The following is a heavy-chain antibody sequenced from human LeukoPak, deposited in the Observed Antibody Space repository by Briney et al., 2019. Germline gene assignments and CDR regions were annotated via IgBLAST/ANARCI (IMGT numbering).Heavy chain of an antibody. CDR1: GFTFSTYS. D-gene: IGHD4-11*01. CDR3: ASLMTTVTIRDY. Sequence: GGSLRLSCAASGFTFSTYSMNWVRLAPGKGLEWVSSITSSSSHFYYADSVKGRFIISRDNAKNSLYLQMNSLRAEDTAVYCCASLMTTVTIRDYWGQGTPVTVSS. V-gene: IGHV3-21*01. J-gene: IGHJ4*02. CDR2: ITSSSSHF.